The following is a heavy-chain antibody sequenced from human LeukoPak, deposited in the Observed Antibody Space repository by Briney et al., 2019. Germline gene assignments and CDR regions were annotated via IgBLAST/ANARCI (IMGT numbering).Heavy chain of an antibody. CDR2: IYHSGST. D-gene: IGHD3-10*01. Sequence: SETPSLTCAVSGGSISSGGYSWSWIRQPPGKGLEWIGYIYHSGSTYYNPSLKGRVTISVDRSKNQFSLKLSSVTAADTAVYYCARYGSGSLDYWGQGTLVTVSS. J-gene: IGHJ4*02. CDR1: GGSISSGGYS. CDR3: ARYGSGSLDY. V-gene: IGHV4-30-2*01.